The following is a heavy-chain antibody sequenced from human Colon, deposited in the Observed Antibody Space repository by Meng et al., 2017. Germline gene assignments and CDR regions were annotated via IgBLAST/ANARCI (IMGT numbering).Heavy chain of an antibody. CDR3: ARHGGWHFDY. CDR2: IDLGGTP. D-gene: IGHD6-19*01. V-gene: IGHV4-4*02. CDR1: GGSTSSNYW. Sequence: QGQGTGPGLVEASGTPARTLAFAGGSTSSNYWWSWVRQPRGKGLEWIGQIDLGGTPYYNPSLESRVIMSLDKSKNQLSMRLTSVAAAVTAVYSCARHGGWHFDYWGQGALVTVSS. J-gene: IGHJ4*02.